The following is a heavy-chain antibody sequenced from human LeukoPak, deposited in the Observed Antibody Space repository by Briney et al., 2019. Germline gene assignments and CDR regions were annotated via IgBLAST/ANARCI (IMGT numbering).Heavy chain of an antibody. CDR3: ATDLITGAHGHY. V-gene: IGHV1-24*01. CDR1: GYTLTELS. J-gene: IGHJ6*02. CDR2: FDPEDGET. Sequence: EASVKVSCKVSGYTLTELSMHWVRQAPGKGLEWMGGFDPEDGETIYAQKFQGRVTMTEDTSTDTAYMELSSLRSEDTAVYYCATDLITGAHGHYWGQGTTVSVSS. D-gene: IGHD1-14*01.